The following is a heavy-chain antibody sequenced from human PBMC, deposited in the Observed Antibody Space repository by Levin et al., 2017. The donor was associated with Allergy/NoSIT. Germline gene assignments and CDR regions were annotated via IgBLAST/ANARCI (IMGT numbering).Heavy chain of an antibody. V-gene: IGHV3-11*06. Sequence: GRFTISRDNAKNSLFLQMNSLRAEDTAVYYCARDNPNFYYYMDVWGKGTTVTVSS. CDR3: ARDNPNFYYYMDV. J-gene: IGHJ6*03.